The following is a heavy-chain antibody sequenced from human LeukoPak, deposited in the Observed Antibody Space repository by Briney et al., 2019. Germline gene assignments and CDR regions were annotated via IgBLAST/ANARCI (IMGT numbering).Heavy chain of an antibody. J-gene: IGHJ4*02. CDR3: ARGFRSSGWYLIDY. V-gene: IGHV3-33*01. CDR1: GFTLSSYG. D-gene: IGHD6-19*01. Sequence: GGSLRLSCAASGFTLSSYGMHWVRQAPGKGLEWVAVIWYDGSNKYYADSVKGRFTISRDNSKNTLYLQMNSLRAEDTAVYYCARGFRSSGWYLIDYWGQGTLVTVSS. CDR2: IWYDGSNK.